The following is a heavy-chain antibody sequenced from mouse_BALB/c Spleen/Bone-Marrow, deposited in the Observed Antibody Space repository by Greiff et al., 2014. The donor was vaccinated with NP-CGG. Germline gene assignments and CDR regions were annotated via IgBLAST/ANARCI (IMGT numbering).Heavy chain of an antibody. CDR3: TRYYYRFSAWFAY. J-gene: IGHJ3*01. D-gene: IGHD2-14*01. CDR1: GYTFTSYW. V-gene: IGHV1-5*01. CDR2: IYPGNSDT. Sequence: EVQRVESGTVLARPGASVKMSCKASGYTFTSYWMHWVKQRPGQGLEWIGAIYPGNSDTSYNQKFKGKAKLTAATSTSTAYMELSSLTNEDSAVYYCTRYYYRFSAWFAYWGQGTLVTVSA.